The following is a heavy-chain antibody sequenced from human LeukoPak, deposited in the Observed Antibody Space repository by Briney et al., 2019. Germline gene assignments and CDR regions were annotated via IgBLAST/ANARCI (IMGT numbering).Heavy chain of an antibody. J-gene: IGHJ4*02. Sequence: ASVKVSCKASGYTFTSYDINWVRRATGQGLEWMGWMNPNSGNTGYAQKFQGRVTMTRNTSISTAYMELSSLRSEDTAVYYCARDRDYGDYNTQDLFVYWGQGTLVTVSS. CDR2: MNPNSGNT. V-gene: IGHV1-8*01. D-gene: IGHD4-17*01. CDR3: ARDRDYGDYNTQDLFVY. CDR1: GYTFTSYD.